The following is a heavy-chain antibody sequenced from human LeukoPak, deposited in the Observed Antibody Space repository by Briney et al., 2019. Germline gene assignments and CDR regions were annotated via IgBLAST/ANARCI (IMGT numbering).Heavy chain of an antibody. Sequence: HPGGSLRLSCVASGFTASRSYLTWVRQAPGRGLEWVSVIYSGGSTYYADSVKGRFTISRDNSKNTMYLQMNSLRAEDTAVYYCARVGGENIAAAAFGHWGQGTLVTVSS. CDR2: IYSGGST. V-gene: IGHV3-66*01. J-gene: IGHJ5*02. D-gene: IGHD6-13*01. CDR1: GFTASRSY. CDR3: ARVGGENIAAAAFGH.